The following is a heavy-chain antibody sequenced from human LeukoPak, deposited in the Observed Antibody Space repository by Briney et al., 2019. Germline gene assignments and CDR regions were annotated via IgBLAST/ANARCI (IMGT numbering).Heavy chain of an antibody. CDR2: IYYSGSP. Sequence: SETLSLTCTVSAGSLNSYYWSWIRQPPGKGLEWIGYIYYSGSPNYNPSLKSRVTISVDTPKNQLSLILTSVTAADTAVYCWAGGSTFSRGAADYWGQGTLVTVSS. D-gene: IGHD3-10*01. J-gene: IGHJ4*02. CDR3: AGGSTFSRGAADY. CDR1: AGSLNSYY. V-gene: IGHV4-59*01.